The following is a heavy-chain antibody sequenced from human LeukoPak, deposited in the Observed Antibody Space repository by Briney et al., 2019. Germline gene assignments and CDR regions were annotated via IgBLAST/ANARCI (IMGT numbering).Heavy chain of an antibody. CDR2: IIPIFGTA. CDR3: ASGMRIAAAAPFDY. Sequence: ASVKVSCQASGGTFSSYAISWVRQAPGQGLEWMGGIIPIFGTANYAQKFQGRVTITADESTSTAYMELSGLRSEDTAVYYCASGMRIAAAAPFDYWGQGTLVTVSS. V-gene: IGHV1-69*01. J-gene: IGHJ4*02. D-gene: IGHD6-13*01. CDR1: GGTFSSYA.